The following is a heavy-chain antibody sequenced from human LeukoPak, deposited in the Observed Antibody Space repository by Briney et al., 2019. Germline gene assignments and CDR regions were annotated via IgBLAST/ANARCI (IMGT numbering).Heavy chain of an antibody. V-gene: IGHV3-23*01. J-gene: IGHJ4*02. CDR3: AKDRTTVVTPAFDY. Sequence: GGSLRLSCAASGFTFNNYAMSWVRQAPGKGLEWVSTIVGNGGNTYYADSVKGRFTISRDNSKNTLFLQMNSLRAEDTAVYYCAKDRTTVVTPAFDYWGQGTLVTVSS. D-gene: IGHD4-23*01. CDR1: GFTFNNYA. CDR2: IVGNGGNT.